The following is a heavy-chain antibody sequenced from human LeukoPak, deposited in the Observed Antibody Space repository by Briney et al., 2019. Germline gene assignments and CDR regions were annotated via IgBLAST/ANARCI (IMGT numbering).Heavy chain of an antibody. V-gene: IGHV4-38-2*02. Sequence: SETLSLTCVVSGYSISSGYYWGWIRQPPGKGLEWIGSIYHSGSTYYNPSLKSRVTISVDMSKNQFSLKLSSVTAADTAVYYCARDSSGWIGYFDYWGQGTLVTVPS. CDR3: ARDSSGWIGYFDY. CDR2: IYHSGST. J-gene: IGHJ4*02. D-gene: IGHD6-19*01. CDR1: GYSISSGYY.